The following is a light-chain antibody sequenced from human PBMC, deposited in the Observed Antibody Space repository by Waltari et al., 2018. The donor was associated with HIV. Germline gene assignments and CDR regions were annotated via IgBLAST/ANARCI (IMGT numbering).Light chain of an antibody. Sequence: SYELTQPPSLSVSPGQTASITCSGDKLGEKYSFRYQQKSGQSPLLVMSQDNKRPSGSPGRFSGSNSGNTATLTISGTQSMDEADYYCQAWDNNLAVFGGGTKLTVL. J-gene: IGLJ3*02. CDR2: QDN. V-gene: IGLV3-1*01. CDR1: KLGEKY. CDR3: QAWDNNLAV.